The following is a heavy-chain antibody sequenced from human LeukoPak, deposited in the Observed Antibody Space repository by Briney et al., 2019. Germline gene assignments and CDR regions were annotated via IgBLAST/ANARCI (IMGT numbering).Heavy chain of an antibody. CDR1: GYSISSGYY. V-gene: IGHV4-38-2*01. J-gene: IGHJ3*02. CDR2: IYHSGTT. CDR3: ARADYDFWSGYPDAFDI. Sequence: SETLSLTCAVSGYSISSGYYWGWIRQPPGKGLEWIGSIYHSGTTYYNPSLKRRVTISVDTSKNQFSLMLSSVTAADTAVYYCARADYDFWSGYPDAFDIWGQGTMVTVSS. D-gene: IGHD3-3*01.